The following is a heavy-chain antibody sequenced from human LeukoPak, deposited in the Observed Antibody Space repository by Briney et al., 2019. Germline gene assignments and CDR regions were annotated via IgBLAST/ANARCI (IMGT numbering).Heavy chain of an antibody. CDR3: ARRDERDTAMALFDY. J-gene: IGHJ4*02. D-gene: IGHD5-18*01. CDR2: IYYSGST. V-gene: IGHV4-39*01. Sequence: SETLSLTCTVSGGSISSSSYYCGWIRQPPGKGLEWIGSIYYSGSTYYNPSLNSRVTISGDTSKNQFSLKLSSVTAADTAVYYCARRDERDTAMALFDYWGQGPLVTVSS. CDR1: GGSISSSSYY.